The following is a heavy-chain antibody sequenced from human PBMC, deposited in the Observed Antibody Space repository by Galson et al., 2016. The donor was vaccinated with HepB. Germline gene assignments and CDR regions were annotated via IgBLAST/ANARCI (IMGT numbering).Heavy chain of an antibody. J-gene: IGHJ4*02. CDR3: ARDALYSGYDGLDY. CDR1: GFTFSSYS. D-gene: IGHD5-12*01. V-gene: IGHV3-48*02. CDR2: ISSSSSTI. Sequence: SLRLSCAASGFTFSSYSMNWVRQAPGKGLEWVSYISSSSSTIYYADSVKGRFTISRDNAKNSLYLQMNSLRDEDTAVYCCARDALYSGYDGLDYWGQGTLGIVSA.